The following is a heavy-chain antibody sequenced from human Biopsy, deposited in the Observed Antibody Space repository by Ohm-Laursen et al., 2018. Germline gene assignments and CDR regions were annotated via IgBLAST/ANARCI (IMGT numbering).Heavy chain of an antibody. CDR3: TRAGGGKIYGL. V-gene: IGHV4-31*03. D-gene: IGHD3-16*01. J-gene: IGHJ4*02. CDR1: GVSINTGGYY. CDR2: IHYSGNT. Sequence: TLSLTCTVSGVSINTGGYYWTWIRQHPGTGLEWIGHIHYSGNTLYNPSLKSRLTISVDTSRNQFSLKLTSVTAADTALYYCTRAGGGKIYGLWGQGTLGTVSS.